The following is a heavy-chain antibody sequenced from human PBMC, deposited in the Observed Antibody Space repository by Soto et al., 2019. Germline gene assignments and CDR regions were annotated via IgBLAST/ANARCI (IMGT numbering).Heavy chain of an antibody. CDR1: GFTFSSYS. D-gene: IGHD3-10*01. J-gene: IGHJ6*02. Sequence: PGGSLRLSCAASGFTFSSYSMNWVRQAPGKGLEWVSSISSSSSYIYYADSVKGRFTISRDNAKNSLYLQMNSLRAEDTAVYYCARDRGRGRGVLPLYYGMEVWGQGTTVTVSS. CDR3: ARDRGRGRGVLPLYYGMEV. V-gene: IGHV3-21*01. CDR2: ISSSSSYI.